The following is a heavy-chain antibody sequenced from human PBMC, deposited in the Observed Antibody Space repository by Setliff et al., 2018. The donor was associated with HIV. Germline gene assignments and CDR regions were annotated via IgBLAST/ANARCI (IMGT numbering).Heavy chain of an antibody. CDR1: GFSLSTSGVG. V-gene: IGHV2-5*02. CDR2: IYWDGDK. Sequence: SGPTLVNPTQTLTLTCTFSGFSLSTSGVGVGWIRQPPGKALDWLALIYWDGDKGYSPSLRGRLTITKDTSKNQVVLTMTNMDPVDTATYYCAHGVYQTRLYGMDVWGQGTTVTVSS. D-gene: IGHD2-8*01. CDR3: AHGVYQTRLYGMDV. J-gene: IGHJ6*02.